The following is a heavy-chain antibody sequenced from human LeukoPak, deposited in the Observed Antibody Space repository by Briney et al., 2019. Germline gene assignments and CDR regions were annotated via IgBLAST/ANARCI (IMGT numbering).Heavy chain of an antibody. CDR3: ARHITYASYSD. V-gene: IGHV4-61*05. D-gene: IGHD4-23*01. CDR1: GDSISTSNSY. CDR2: IYYSGST. Sequence: SETLSLTCTVSGDSISTSNSYWGWIRQPPGKGLEWIGYIYYSGSTYYNPSLKSRVTISVDTSRNQFSLKLSSVTAADTAVYYCARHITYASYSDWGQGALVTVSS. J-gene: IGHJ4*02.